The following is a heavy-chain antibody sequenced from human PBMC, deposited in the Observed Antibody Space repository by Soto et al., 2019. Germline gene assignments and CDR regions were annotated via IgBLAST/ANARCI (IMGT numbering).Heavy chain of an antibody. V-gene: IGHV1-3*01. CDR3: AREKDLYYDFWSGYRDPNFDY. D-gene: IGHD3-3*01. CDR2: INAGNGNT. Sequence: ASVKVSCKASGYTFTSYAMHWVRQAPGQRLKWMGWINAGNGNTKYSQKFQGRVTITRDTSASTAYMELSSLRSEDTAVYYCAREKDLYYDFWSGYRDPNFDYWGQGTLVTVSS. CDR1: GYTFTSYA. J-gene: IGHJ4*02.